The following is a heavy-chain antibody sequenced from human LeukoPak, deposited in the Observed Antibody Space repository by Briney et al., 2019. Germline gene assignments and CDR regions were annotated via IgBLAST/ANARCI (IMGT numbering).Heavy chain of an antibody. V-gene: IGHV3-7*01. D-gene: IGHD3-16*01. CDR1: GFTFSSHI. CDR2: MRQDGSEK. J-gene: IGHJ4*02. CDR3: AREGEAFDY. Sequence: PGGSLRLSCAASGFTFSSHIISWIRQAPGKGLEWVANMRQDGSEKFYADSVKGRFTISRDNAKNSQYLQMNSLRVDDTAVYYCAREGEAFDYWGQGTLVTVSS.